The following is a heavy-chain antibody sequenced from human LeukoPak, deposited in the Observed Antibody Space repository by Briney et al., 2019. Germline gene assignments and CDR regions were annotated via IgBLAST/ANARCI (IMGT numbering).Heavy chain of an antibody. CDR3: TGTYYYDSSGYYYDFFDY. D-gene: IGHD3-22*01. Sequence: GGSLRLSCAASGFTFSGSAMHWVRQASGKGLEWVGRIRSKANSYATAYAASVKGRFTISRDDSKNTAYLQMNSLKTEDTAVYYCTGTYYYDSSGYYYDFFDYWGQGTLVTVSS. V-gene: IGHV3-73*01. CDR2: IRSKANSYAT. CDR1: GFTFSGSA. J-gene: IGHJ4*02.